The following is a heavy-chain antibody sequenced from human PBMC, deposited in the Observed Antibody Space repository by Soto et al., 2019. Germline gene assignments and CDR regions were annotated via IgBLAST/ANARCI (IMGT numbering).Heavy chain of an antibody. J-gene: IGHJ6*02. CDR3: AKTQGTALGGMDV. D-gene: IGHD2-21*02. V-gene: IGHV3-23*01. CDR2: LSGSGGST. Sequence: GGSLRLSCAASGFTFTNYAMTWVRQAPGKGLEWVSTLSGSGGSTFYADSVKGRFTISRDNSKNTLYLQINSLRAEDTAVYYCAKTQGTALGGMDVWGQGTTVTVSS. CDR1: GFTFTNYA.